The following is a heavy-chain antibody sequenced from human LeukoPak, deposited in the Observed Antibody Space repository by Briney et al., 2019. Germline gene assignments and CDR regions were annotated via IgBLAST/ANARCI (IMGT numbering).Heavy chain of an antibody. CDR1: GFTFSSYW. V-gene: IGHV3-7*01. D-gene: IGHD6-19*01. Sequence: GGSLRLSCAASGFTFSSYWMSWVRQAPGKGLEWVANIKQDGSEKYYVDSVKGRFTISRDNAKNSLYLQMNSLRAEDTAVYYCARDFSSGRYNSKSDAFDIWGQGTMVTVSS. CDR3: ARDFSSGRYNSKSDAFDI. J-gene: IGHJ3*02. CDR2: IKQDGSEK.